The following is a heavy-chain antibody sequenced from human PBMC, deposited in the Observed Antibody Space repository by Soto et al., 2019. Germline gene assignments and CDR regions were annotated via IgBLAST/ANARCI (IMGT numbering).Heavy chain of an antibody. CDR3: ARERNYDYIWGSYRSGYYFDY. D-gene: IGHD3-16*02. J-gene: IGHJ4*02. CDR2: INHSGST. Sequence: PSETLSLTCAVYGGSFSGYYWSWIRQPPGKGLEWIGEINHSGSTNYNPSLKSRVTISVDTSKNQFSLKLSSVTAADTAVYYCARERNYDYIWGSYRSGYYFDYWGQGTLVTVSS. V-gene: IGHV4-34*01. CDR1: GGSFSGYY.